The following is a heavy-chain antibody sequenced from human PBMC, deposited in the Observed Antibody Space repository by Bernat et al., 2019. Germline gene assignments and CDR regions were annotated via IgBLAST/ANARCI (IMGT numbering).Heavy chain of an antibody. CDR2: ISSSGSTV. V-gene: IGHV3-48*03. Sequence: EVQLVESGGGLVQPGGSLRLSCAASGFTFSNYEINWVRQTPGEGLEWVSSISSSGSTVYYADSVKGRFTISRDNAKSSLYLQMNRLRAEDTAVYYCARDLFSGHATGDYWGQGTLVTVSS. CDR1: GFTFSNYE. D-gene: IGHD1-26*01. CDR3: ARDLFSGHATGDY. J-gene: IGHJ4*02.